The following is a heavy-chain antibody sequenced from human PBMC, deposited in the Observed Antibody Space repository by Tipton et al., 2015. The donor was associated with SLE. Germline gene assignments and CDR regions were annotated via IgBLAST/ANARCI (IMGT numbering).Heavy chain of an antibody. CDR2: IYYSGST. CDR3: ARDDSNRFDP. V-gene: IGHV4-59*01. J-gene: IGHJ5*02. CDR1: GGSISSYY. D-gene: IGHD2-15*01. Sequence: VSGGSISSYYWSWIRQPPGKGLEWIGSIYYSGSTYYNPSLKSRVTISVDTSKNQFSLKLSSVTAADTAVYYCARDDSNRFDPWGQGTLVTVSS.